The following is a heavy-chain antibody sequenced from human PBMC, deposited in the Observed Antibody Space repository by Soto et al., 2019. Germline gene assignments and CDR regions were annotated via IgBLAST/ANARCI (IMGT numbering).Heavy chain of an antibody. CDR2: IYSGGST. CDR3: ARRSYSSGWYPAFDI. V-gene: IGHV3-53*04. J-gene: IGHJ3*02. Sequence: GGSLRLSCAASGFTVSSNYMSWVRQAPGKGLEWVSVIYSGGSTYYADSVKGRFTISRHNSKNTLYLQMNSLRAEDTAVYYCARRSYSSGWYPAFDIWGQGTMVTVSS. CDR1: GFTVSSNY. D-gene: IGHD6-19*01.